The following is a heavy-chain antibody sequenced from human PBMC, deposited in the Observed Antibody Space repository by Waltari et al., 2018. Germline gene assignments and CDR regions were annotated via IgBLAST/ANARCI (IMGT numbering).Heavy chain of an antibody. Sequence: QITLKESGPTLVKPTQTLTLTCAFSGFSFSTSVVGVGWIRQPPGKALEWLAFVYWDGSQRYSPSLKGRLTITKDTSEDQVVLTMTNMDPVDTATYFCAHRPSHYDIFSGYYNYFDYWGQGILVTVSS. CDR2: VYWDGSQ. CDR1: GFSFSTSVVG. J-gene: IGHJ4*02. V-gene: IGHV2-5*02. D-gene: IGHD3-9*01. CDR3: AHRPSHYDIFSGYYNYFDY.